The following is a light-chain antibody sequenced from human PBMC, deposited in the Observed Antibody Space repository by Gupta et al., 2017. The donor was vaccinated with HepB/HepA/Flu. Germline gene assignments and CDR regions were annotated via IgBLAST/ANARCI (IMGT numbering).Light chain of an antibody. CDR1: QSIRYY. CDR2: GAS. V-gene: IGKV1-39*01. CDR3: QQSYSTPWT. J-gene: IGKJ1*01. Sequence: DIQMTQSPSSLSASVGDRVTVTCRASQSIRYYLNWYQQKPGKAPKVLIYGASSLQSGVPPRFSGSGSGTDFTLIISSLQPEDFATYYCQQSYSTPWTFGQGTKVEIK.